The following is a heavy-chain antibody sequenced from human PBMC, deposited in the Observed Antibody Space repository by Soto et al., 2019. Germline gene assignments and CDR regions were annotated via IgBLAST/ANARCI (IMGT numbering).Heavy chain of an antibody. CDR2: IYATGKT. Sequence: QVKLQESGSGLVKPSQTLSVTCAVSGGSMASGGHSWSWIRQSPGKGLEWIGCIYATGKTYYNPSLKSRVTISVDTSKNLFSLNVTSVTAADTAVYYCARAPPGPSPRWDVWGQGTTVTVSS. CDR1: GGSMASGGHS. D-gene: IGHD3-10*01. V-gene: IGHV4-30-2*06. CDR3: ARAPPGPSPRWDV. J-gene: IGHJ6*02.